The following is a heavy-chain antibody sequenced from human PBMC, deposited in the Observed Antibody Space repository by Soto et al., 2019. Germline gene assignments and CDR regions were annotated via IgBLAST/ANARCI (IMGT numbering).Heavy chain of an antibody. CDR2: ISGTGDNT. V-gene: IGHV3-23*01. CDR3: ARETDWIPDY. CDR1: GFTFNNYA. J-gene: IGHJ4*02. D-gene: IGHD5-18*01. Sequence: EVQLLESGGGLVQPGGSLRLSCAASGFTFNNYALNWVRQAPGKGLEWVSTISGTGDNTYHADSVKGRFTVSRDNSKNMLYLQMNSLRPEDTGVYYCARETDWIPDYWGQGTLVTVSS.